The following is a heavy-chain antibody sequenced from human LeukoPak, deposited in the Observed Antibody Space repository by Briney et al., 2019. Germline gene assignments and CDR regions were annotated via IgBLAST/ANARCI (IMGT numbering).Heavy chain of an antibody. CDR2: IYDRRST. Sequence: PSETLSLTCTVPGGSIRSYYWSWIRQPPGKGLEWIGNIYDRRSTSYNPSLKSRVTISVDMSKSQFSLKLTSVTAADTAVYYCARMWDSRYTYGFRYFDVWGRGTLVTVSS. D-gene: IGHD5-18*01. J-gene: IGHJ2*01. CDR3: ARMWDSRYTYGFRYFDV. CDR1: GGSIRSYY. V-gene: IGHV4-4*09.